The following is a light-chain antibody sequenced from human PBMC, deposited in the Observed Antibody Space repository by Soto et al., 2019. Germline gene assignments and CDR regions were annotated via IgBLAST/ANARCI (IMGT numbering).Light chain of an antibody. V-gene: IGKV1-33*01. CDR1: QDIAHY. Sequence: DIQMTQSTSSMSTSLAHRLNITCPASQDIAHYLNWYQQRPGKAPKLLIYDASNLHPGVPSRFSGSGSGTEFAFTISGLQPEDVATYYCQQYYDLPITFGQGTRLEIK. CDR3: QQYYDLPIT. CDR2: DAS. J-gene: IGKJ5*01.